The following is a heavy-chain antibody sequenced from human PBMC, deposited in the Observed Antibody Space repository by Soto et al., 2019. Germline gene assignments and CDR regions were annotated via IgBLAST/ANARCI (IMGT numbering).Heavy chain of an antibody. CDR3: AKDRGGFTSGWESFDF. J-gene: IGHJ4*02. CDR1: GVAFSFYS. CDR2: ISGNGATT. V-gene: IGHV3-23*01. Sequence: EVALLESGGGLVQPGGSLRLSCEVSGVAFSFYSMSWVRQAPGKGLEWVASISGNGATTYYAASGKGRFTFSRDNSKNTVHLQMKSLRGEDTAVYYCAKDRGGFTSGWESFDFWGQGTLVTVSS. D-gene: IGHD6-19*01.